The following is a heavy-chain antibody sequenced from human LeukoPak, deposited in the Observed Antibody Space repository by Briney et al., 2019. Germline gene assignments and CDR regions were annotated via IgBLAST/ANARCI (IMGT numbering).Heavy chain of an antibody. D-gene: IGHD3-16*01. CDR2: IWYDGSNK. Sequence: GRSLRLSCAASGFTFSSYGMHWVRQAPGKGLEWVAVIWYDGSNKYYADSVKGRFTISRDNSKNTLYLRMNSLRAEDTAVYYCARGGRGKYYFDYWGQGTLVTVSS. CDR1: GFTFSSYG. J-gene: IGHJ4*02. V-gene: IGHV3-33*01. CDR3: ARGGRGKYYFDY.